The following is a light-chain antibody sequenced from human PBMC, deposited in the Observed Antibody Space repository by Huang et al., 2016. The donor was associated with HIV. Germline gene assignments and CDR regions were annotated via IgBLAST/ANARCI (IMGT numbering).Light chain of an antibody. J-gene: IGKJ4*01. CDR2: SSS. V-gene: IGKV1-39*01. CDR1: QTISSY. Sequence: DIQMTQSPSSLSASVGDRVPITSRESQTISSYLSWYQQKPGKAPKLLIYSSSILRSGVPSRFSGSGSGTDFTLTISTLQREDFATYYCQQTYTIPLAFGGGTKVEVK. CDR3: QQTYTIPLA.